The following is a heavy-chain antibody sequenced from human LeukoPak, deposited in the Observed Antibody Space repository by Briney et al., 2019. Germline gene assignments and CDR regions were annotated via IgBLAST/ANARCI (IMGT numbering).Heavy chain of an antibody. V-gene: IGHV1-2*02. CDR2: INPNSGGT. J-gene: IGHJ5*02. D-gene: IGHD3-10*01. CDR1: GYTFTGYY. CDR3: ARGLASSVWSGGINWFDP. Sequence: ASVKASCKASGYTFTGYYMHWVRQAPGQGLEWMGWINPNSGGTNYAQKFQGRVTMTRDTSISTAYMELSRLRSDDTAVYYCARGLASSVWSGGINWFDPWGQGTLVTVSS.